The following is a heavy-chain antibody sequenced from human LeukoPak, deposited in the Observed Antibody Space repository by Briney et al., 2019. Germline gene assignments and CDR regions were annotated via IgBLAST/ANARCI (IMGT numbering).Heavy chain of an antibody. Sequence: PSETLSLTCTVSGGSISGSSYYWGWIRQPPGKGLEWIGSIYYSGSTYYNPSLKSRVTISVDTSKNQFSLKLNSVTATDTAVYYRARHYGLWGQGTLVTVSS. J-gene: IGHJ4*02. V-gene: IGHV4-39*01. CDR2: IYYSGST. D-gene: IGHD3-10*01. CDR1: GGSISGSSYY. CDR3: ARHYGL.